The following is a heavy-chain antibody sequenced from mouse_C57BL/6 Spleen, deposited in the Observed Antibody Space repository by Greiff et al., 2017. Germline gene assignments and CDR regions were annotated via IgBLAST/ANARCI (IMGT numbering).Heavy chain of an antibody. V-gene: IGHV1-64*01. J-gene: IGHJ4*01. CDR2: IHPNSGST. Sequence: QVQLQQPGAELVKPGASVKLSCKASGYTFTSYWMHWVKQRPGQGLEWIGMIHPNSGSTNYNEKFKSKATLTVDKSSSTAYMQLSSLTSEDSAVYYCARSMGFITTVVERYYAMDYWGQGTSVTVSS. CDR3: ARSMGFITTVVERYYAMDY. D-gene: IGHD1-1*01. CDR1: GYTFTSYW.